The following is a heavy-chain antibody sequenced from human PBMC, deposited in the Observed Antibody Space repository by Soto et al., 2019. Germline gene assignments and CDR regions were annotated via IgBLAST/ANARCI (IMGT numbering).Heavy chain of an antibody. Sequence: QVQLVQSGAEVKKPGSSVKVSCKASGGIFSTYAISWLRQAPGQGLEWMGGIIPLFGTPNYAQRFQGRVTXXXXXXXXXXXXXXXXXXXXXXXXXXXXXXXXXXXXXXXXXRIDFWGQGTLVTVSS. J-gene: IGHJ4*02. V-gene: IGHV1-69*01. CDR1: GGIFSTYA. CDR2: IIPLFGTP. CDR3: XXXXXXXXXXXXXXRIDF.